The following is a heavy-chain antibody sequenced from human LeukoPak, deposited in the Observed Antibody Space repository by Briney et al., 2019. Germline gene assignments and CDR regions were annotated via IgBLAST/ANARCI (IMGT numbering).Heavy chain of an antibody. Sequence: ASVKVSCKVSRNTLTDLFIHWVRRAPGKGLEWMGGFDPEGSETIYAFRFQDRLAMTVDTSSDTASMELSRLTVFDTAVYYCAKDRSVLRFLDNLDAFDIWGQGTMVTVSS. CDR3: AKDRSVLRFLDNLDAFDI. J-gene: IGHJ3*02. D-gene: IGHD3-3*01. CDR1: RNTLTDLF. CDR2: FDPEGSET. V-gene: IGHV1-24*01.